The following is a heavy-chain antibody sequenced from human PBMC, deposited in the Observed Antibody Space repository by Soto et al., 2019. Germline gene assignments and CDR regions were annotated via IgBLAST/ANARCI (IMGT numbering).Heavy chain of an antibody. CDR1: GFTFGDYA. J-gene: IGHJ4*02. CDR2: IRSKAYGGTT. CDR3: TREGYSYGETYYFDY. Sequence: GGSLRLSCTASGFTFGDYAMSWFRRAPGKGLEWVGFIRSKAYGGTTEYAASVKGRFTISRDDSKSIAYLQMNSLKTEDTAVYYCTREGYSYGETYYFDYWGQGTLVTVSS. D-gene: IGHD5-18*01. V-gene: IGHV3-49*03.